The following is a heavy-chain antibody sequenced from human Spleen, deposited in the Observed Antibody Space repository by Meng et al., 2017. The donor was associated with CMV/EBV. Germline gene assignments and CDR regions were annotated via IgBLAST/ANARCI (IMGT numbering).Heavy chain of an antibody. CDR3: ARGDRITIFGEKYYFDY. CDR1: GFTFRSYN. CDR2: ISSSSSYI. D-gene: IGHD3-3*01. V-gene: IGHV3-21*01. J-gene: IGHJ4*02. Sequence: GESLKISCAASGFTFRSYNMNWVRQAPGKGLEWVSSISSSSSYIYYADSVKGRFTISRDNAKNSLYLQMNSLRAEDTAVYYCARGDRITIFGEKYYFDYWGQGTLVTVSS.